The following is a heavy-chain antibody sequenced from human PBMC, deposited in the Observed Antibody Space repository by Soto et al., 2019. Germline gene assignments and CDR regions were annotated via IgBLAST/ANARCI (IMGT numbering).Heavy chain of an antibody. CDR3: ARVPDTGGRDFFDY. CDR1: GFTISTNY. V-gene: IGHV3-53*01. J-gene: IGHJ4*03. D-gene: IGHD7-27*01. CDR2: IFSGGRT. Sequence: EVQLVESGGGLIQPGGSLGLSCAASGFTISTNYMSWVRQAPGKGLEWVSVIFSGGRTYYADSVKGRFTISRDISKNTLYLQMNSLRADDTAVYYCARVPDTGGRDFFDYWGQGTTVTVSS.